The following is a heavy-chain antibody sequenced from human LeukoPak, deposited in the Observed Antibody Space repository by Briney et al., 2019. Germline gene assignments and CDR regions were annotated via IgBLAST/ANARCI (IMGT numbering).Heavy chain of an antibody. CDR3: ASGYYDSSGYYSFAY. CDR1: GGSISSYY. D-gene: IGHD3-22*01. J-gene: IGHJ4*02. V-gene: IGHV4-59*01. CDR2: IYYSGST. Sequence: SETLSLTCTVSGGSISSYYWSGIRQPPGKGLEWIGYIYYSGSTNYNPSHKSRVTISVDTSKNQFSLKLSSVTAADTAVYYCASGYYDSSGYYSFAYWGQGTLVTVSS.